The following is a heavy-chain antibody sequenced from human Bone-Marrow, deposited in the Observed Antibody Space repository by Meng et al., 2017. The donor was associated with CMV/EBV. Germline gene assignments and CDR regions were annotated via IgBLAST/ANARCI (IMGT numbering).Heavy chain of an antibody. CDR2: IIPIFGTA. D-gene: IGHD3-3*01. Sequence: SVKVSCKASGGTFSSYAISWVRQAPGQGLEWMGGIIPIFGTANYAQKFQGRVTITTDESTSTAYMELSSLRSEDTAVYYCARELTIFGVVIGYDAFYIWGQGTMVTVSS. CDR3: ARELTIFGVVIGYDAFYI. V-gene: IGHV1-69*05. CDR1: GGTFSSYA. J-gene: IGHJ3*02.